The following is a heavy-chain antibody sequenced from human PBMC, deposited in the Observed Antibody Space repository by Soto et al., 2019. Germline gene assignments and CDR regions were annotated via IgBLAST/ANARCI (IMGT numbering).Heavy chain of an antibody. Sequence: QVQLVESGGGVVQPGRSLRLSCAASGFTFSSYGMHWVRQAPGKGLEWVAVISYDGSNKYYADPVKGRFTISRDNSKNTLYLQMNSLRAEDTAVYYCAKNWALGYIVVVPAAMNIPYPDYWGQGTLVTVSS. CDR3: AKNWALGYIVVVPAAMNIPYPDY. D-gene: IGHD2-2*01. V-gene: IGHV3-30*18. J-gene: IGHJ4*02. CDR1: GFTFSSYG. CDR2: ISYDGSNK.